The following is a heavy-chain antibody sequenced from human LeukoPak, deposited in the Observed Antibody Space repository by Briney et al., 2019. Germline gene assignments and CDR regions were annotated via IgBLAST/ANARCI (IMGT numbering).Heavy chain of an antibody. CDR3: ARHASVSGNWPRPLDS. CDR1: GGSFSGYY. Sequence: SETLSLTCAVYGGSFSGYYWSWIRQPPGKGLEWIGEINHSGSTNYNPSLKSRVTISVDTSKNQFSLKLTSATAADTAVYYCARHASVSGNWPRPLDSWGQGSLVTVSS. D-gene: IGHD6-19*01. CDR2: INHSGST. V-gene: IGHV4-34*01. J-gene: IGHJ4*02.